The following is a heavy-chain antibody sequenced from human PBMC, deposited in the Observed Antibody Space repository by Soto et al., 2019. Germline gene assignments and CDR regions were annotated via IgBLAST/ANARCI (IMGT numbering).Heavy chain of an antibody. CDR1: GFTFSAYW. Sequence: VQLVESGGGLVQTGGSLRLSCAASGFTFSAYWMSWVRQAPGKGLEWVANIKQAGSEKYYVASVNGRLIISRDDAKNSLFLQVNSLRVEDTAVYYCAREKRANGYFEYWGQGPLITVSS. CDR3: AREKRANGYFEY. J-gene: IGHJ4*02. CDR2: IKQAGSEK. D-gene: IGHD6-25*01. V-gene: IGHV3-7*01.